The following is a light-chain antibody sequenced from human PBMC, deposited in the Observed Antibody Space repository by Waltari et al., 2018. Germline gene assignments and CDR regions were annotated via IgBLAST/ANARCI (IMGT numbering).Light chain of an antibody. V-gene: IGKV1-17*01. Sequence: DIQMTQSPSSLSASSGDRVTITCRASQGISTYLTWYQQKPGKAPKRLIYAASSLESGVPSRFSGSGSGTEFTLTISSLQPEDFATYYCLQYNSNPRTFGQGTKVEIK. J-gene: IGKJ1*01. CDR2: AAS. CDR3: LQYNSNPRT. CDR1: QGISTY.